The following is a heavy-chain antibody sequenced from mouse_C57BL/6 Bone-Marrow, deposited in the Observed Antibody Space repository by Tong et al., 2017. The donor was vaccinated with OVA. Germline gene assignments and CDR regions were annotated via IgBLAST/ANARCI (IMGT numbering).Heavy chain of an antibody. CDR3: ARRITRYFDV. J-gene: IGHJ1*03. V-gene: IGHV5-6*01. CDR1: GFTFSSYG. CDR2: ISSGGSYT. Sequence: EVQLQESGGDLVKPGGSLKLSCAAPGFTFSSYGMSWVRQTPDKRLEWVATISSGGSYTYYPDSVKGRFTISRDNAKNTLFLQMTSLRSEDTAMYYCARRITRYFDVWGTGTTVTVSS.